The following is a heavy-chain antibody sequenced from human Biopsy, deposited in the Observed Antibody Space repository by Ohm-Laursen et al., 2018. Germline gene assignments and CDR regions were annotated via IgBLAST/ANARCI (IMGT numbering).Heavy chain of an antibody. V-gene: IGHV1-2*02. CDR3: ARDLLEWSLPS. D-gene: IGHD3-3*01. CDR2: IYPNSGDT. CDR1: GDAFLGYY. J-gene: IGHJ4*02. Sequence: ASVKVSCKASGDAFLGYYLHWVRQAPGQGLEWMGSIYPNSGDTDFAQKFQGRVSMTRDTSVNTAYLELSSLRSDDTAIYYCARDLLEWSLPSWGQGTLVTVSS.